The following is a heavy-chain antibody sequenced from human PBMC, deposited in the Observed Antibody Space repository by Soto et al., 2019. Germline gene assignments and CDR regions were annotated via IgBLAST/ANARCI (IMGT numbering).Heavy chain of an antibody. D-gene: IGHD3-9*01. CDR3: ARVLRDYDILTGYPDGY. Sequence: QVQLVQSGAEVKKPGASVKVSCKASGYTFTSYGISWVRQAPGQGLAWMGWISAYNGNTNYAQKLQGRVTMTTDTSTSTAYMELRSLRSDDTAVYYCARVLRDYDILTGYPDGYWGQGTLVTVSS. J-gene: IGHJ4*02. CDR2: ISAYNGNT. CDR1: GYTFTSYG. V-gene: IGHV1-18*01.